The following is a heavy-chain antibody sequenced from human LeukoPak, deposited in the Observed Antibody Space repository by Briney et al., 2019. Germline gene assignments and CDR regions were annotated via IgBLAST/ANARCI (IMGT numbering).Heavy chain of an antibody. D-gene: IGHD3-9*01. Sequence: PVGSLRLSCAASGYTFSSYAMSWVRQAPGKGLEWVSAISGSGGSTYYADSVKGRFTISRDNSKNTLYLQMGSLRAEDMAVYYCARGYDILTGYPIPYALDYWGQGTLVTVSS. CDR1: GYTFSSYA. J-gene: IGHJ4*02. CDR3: ARGYDILTGYPIPYALDY. V-gene: IGHV3-23*01. CDR2: ISGSGGST.